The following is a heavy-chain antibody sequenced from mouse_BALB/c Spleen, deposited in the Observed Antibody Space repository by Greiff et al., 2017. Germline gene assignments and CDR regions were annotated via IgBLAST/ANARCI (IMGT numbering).Heavy chain of an antibody. CDR2: ISYSGST. Sequence: EVKLVESGPSLVKPSQTLSLTCSVTGDSITSGYWNWIRKFPGNKLEYMGYISYSGSTYYNPSLKSRISITRDTSKNQYYLQLNSVTTEDTATYYCARSPCSSYWYFDVWGAGTTVTVSS. D-gene: IGHD1-1*01. V-gene: IGHV3-8*02. CDR1: GDSITSGY. J-gene: IGHJ1*01. CDR3: ARSPCSSYWYFDV.